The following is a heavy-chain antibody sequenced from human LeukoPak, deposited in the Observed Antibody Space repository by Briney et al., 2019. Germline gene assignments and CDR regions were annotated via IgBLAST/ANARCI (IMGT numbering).Heavy chain of an antibody. D-gene: IGHD6-25*01. CDR3: ARDLAADKRALDV. V-gene: IGHV3-11*05. CDR2: IATGSRFT. Sequence: GGSLRLSCVASGFSLSDHHMTWIRQAPGKGLEWLSFIATGSRFTEWADSVRGRFTISRDDATNSLYLQLNNLRADDTAVYHCARDLAADKRALDVWGQGTAVIVAS. J-gene: IGHJ6*02. CDR1: GFSLSDHH.